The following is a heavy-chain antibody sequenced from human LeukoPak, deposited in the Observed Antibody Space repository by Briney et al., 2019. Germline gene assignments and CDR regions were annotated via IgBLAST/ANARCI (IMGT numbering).Heavy chain of an antibody. D-gene: IGHD1-14*01. CDR1: GYTFTSYD. CDR2: MSPNSGDT. J-gene: IGHJ4*02. CDR3: ARDRGFAENYFDY. Sequence: ASVKVSCKASGYTFTSYDFNWVRQATGQRPEWMGWMSPNSGDTGYAQKSQDRVTMTRNTSISTAYMELSSLRSEDTAVYYCARDRGFAENYFDYWGQGTLVTVSS. V-gene: IGHV1-8*01.